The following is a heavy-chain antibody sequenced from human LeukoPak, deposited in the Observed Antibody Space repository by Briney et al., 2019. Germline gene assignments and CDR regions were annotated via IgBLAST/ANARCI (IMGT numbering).Heavy chain of an antibody. D-gene: IGHD3-22*01. CDR2: INPNSGGT. CDR3: ARLRFGSGYYQGGLWFDY. Sequence: ASVKVSCTASGYTFTGYYMHWVRQAPGQGLEWMGWINPNSGGTNYAQKFQGRVTMTRDTSISTAYMELSRLRSDDTAVYYCARLRFGSGYYQGGLWFDYWGQGTLVTVSS. V-gene: IGHV1-2*02. J-gene: IGHJ4*02. CDR1: GYTFTGYY.